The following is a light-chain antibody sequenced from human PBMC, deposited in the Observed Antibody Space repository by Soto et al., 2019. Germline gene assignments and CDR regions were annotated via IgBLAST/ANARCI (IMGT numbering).Light chain of an antibody. CDR3: SAYAGSNSLGV. Sequence: QSALPQPPSASGSPGESVTISCTGTRSDVGGYNYFSWYQHHPGNAPTLMIYEVNKRPSGVSERFSGSKAGNTASQSVSGLQAEDEAYYYCSAYAGSNSLGVFGGGTELTVL. CDR1: RSDVGGYNY. J-gene: IGLJ2*01. V-gene: IGLV2-8*01. CDR2: EVN.